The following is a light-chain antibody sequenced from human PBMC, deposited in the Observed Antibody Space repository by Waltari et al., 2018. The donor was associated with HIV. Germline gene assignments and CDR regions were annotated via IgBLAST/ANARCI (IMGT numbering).Light chain of an antibody. CDR2: GNK. J-gene: IGLJ2*01. V-gene: IGLV1-40*01. CDR3: QSYDRSLSASVV. CDR1: SSNIGADYD. Sequence: QSVLTQPPSVSGATGQRVTISCTGGSSNIGADYDVHWYQQIPGTAPKLLISGNKNRPSGVPDRFSASKSGTSASLAITGLQAEDEADYFCQSYDRSLSASVVFGGGTKLTVL.